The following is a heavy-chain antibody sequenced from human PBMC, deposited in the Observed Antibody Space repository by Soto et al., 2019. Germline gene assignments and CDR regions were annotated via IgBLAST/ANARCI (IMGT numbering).Heavy chain of an antibody. CDR1: GFTFSSYA. V-gene: IGHV3-23*01. J-gene: IGHJ4*02. D-gene: IGHD2-15*01. CDR2: ISGSGGST. Sequence: EVQLLESGGGLVQPGGSLRLSCAASGFTFSSYAMSWVRQAPGKGLEWVSAISGSGGSTYYADSVKGRFTISRDNSKNTLYLQMNGLRAEDTAVYYCAKEAGCSGGSCYSYFDYWGQGTLVTVSS. CDR3: AKEAGCSGGSCYSYFDY.